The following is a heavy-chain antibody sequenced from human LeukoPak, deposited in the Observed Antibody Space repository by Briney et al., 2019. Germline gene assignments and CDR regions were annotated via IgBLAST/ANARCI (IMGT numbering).Heavy chain of an antibody. CDR1: GFIFNNYA. J-gene: IGHJ4*02. D-gene: IGHD6-13*01. Sequence: GGSLRLSCAGSGFIFNNYAMRWARQAPGKGLEWVASINHNGNVNYYVDSVKGRFTISRDNAKNSLYLQMSNLRAEDTAVYFCAKQSADSSTWYSLHFDSWGQGTLVTVSS. CDR3: AKQSADSSTWYSLHFDS. V-gene: IGHV3-7*03. CDR2: INHNGNVN.